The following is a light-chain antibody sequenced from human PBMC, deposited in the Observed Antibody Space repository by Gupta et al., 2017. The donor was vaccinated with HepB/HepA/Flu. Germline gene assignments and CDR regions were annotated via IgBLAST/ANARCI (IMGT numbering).Light chain of an antibody. CDR3: QVWDSSSDPYVV. CDR2: YDS. CDR1: NIGSKS. Sequence: SSVLTQPPSASVAPGKTARITCGGNNIGSKSVHWYQQQPGQAPVLVIYYDSDRPSGIPERFSGSNSGNTATLTISRVEAGDEADYYCQVWDSSSDPYVVFGGGTKLTVL. J-gene: IGLJ2*01. V-gene: IGLV3-21*04.